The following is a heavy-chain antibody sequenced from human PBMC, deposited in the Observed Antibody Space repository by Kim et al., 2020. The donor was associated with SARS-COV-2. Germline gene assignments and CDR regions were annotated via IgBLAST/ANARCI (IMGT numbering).Heavy chain of an antibody. J-gene: IGHJ4*02. D-gene: IGHD2-2*01. CDR2: DGSEK. V-gene: IGHV3-7*01. CDR3: ATSRSLDY. Sequence: DGSEKNYVDSVKGRFTIARDNAKSSLYLQVNSLRAEETAAYYGATSRSLDYWGQGTLVIVSS.